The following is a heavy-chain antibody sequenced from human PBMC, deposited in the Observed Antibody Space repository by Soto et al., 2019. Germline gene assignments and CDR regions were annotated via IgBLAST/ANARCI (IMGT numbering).Heavy chain of an antibody. J-gene: IGHJ4*02. V-gene: IGHV3-21*02. Sequence: EVQLVESGGGRVKPVGYLRLSCAASGFTFSNYTMNWVRHAPGKGLEWVSSITSGSSYIYYADSLKGRLTISRDNAKNSLYLQMNSLRAEDTAVYYCGRNLRGAAAGTGYWGQGTLVTVSS. CDR1: GFTFSNYT. CDR2: ITSGSSYI. CDR3: GRNLRGAAAGTGY. D-gene: IGHD6-13*01.